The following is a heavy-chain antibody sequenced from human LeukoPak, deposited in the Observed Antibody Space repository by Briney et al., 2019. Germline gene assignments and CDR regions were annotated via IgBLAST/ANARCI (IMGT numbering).Heavy chain of an antibody. D-gene: IGHD3-10*01. CDR1: GFTFSSYS. CDR2: ISWNSASI. V-gene: IGHV3-9*01. J-gene: IGHJ3*02. CDR3: AKDMGPWFGELAENAFDI. Sequence: GGSLRPSCAASGFTFSSYSMNWVRQAPGKGLEWVSGISWNSASIGYADSVKGRSTISRDNAKNSLYLQMNSLGAEDTALHYCAKDMGPWFGELAENAFDIWGQGTMVTVSS.